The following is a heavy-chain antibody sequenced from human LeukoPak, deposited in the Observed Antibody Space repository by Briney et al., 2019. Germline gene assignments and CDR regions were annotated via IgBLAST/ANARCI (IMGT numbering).Heavy chain of an antibody. CDR2: IFSNDEK. D-gene: IGHD3-3*01. V-gene: IGHV2-26*01. Sequence: SGPTLVNPTETLTLTCTVSGFSLSNARMGVSWIRQPPGKALEWLAHIFSNDEKSYSTSLKSRLTISKDTSKSQVVLTMTNMDPVDTATYYCARGYYDFWSGQRNFDYWGQGTLVTVSS. CDR3: ARGYYDFWSGQRNFDY. J-gene: IGHJ4*02. CDR1: GFSLSNARMG.